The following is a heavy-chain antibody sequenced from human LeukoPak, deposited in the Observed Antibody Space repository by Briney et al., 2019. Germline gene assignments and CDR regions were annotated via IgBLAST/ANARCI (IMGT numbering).Heavy chain of an antibody. CDR2: ISGSGSST. J-gene: IGHJ4*02. Sequence: GGSLRLSCAASGFTFSSYATSWVRQAPGKGLEWVSAISGSGSSTYYADSVKGRFTISRDNSKNTLYLQMNSLRAEDTAVYYCAKEKTYDSSGTYDYWGQGTLVTVSS. CDR3: AKEKTYDSSGTYDY. V-gene: IGHV3-23*01. D-gene: IGHD3-22*01. CDR1: GFTFSSYA.